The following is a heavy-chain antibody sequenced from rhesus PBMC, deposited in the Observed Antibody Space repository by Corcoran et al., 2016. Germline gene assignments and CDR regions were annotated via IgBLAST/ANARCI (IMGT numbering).Heavy chain of an antibody. J-gene: IGHJ4*01. D-gene: IGHD6S26*01. CDR2: IKKNAECVTA. V-gene: IGHV3-16*02. CDR3: TRGGSGWSGYFDY. Sequence: EVQLVESGGGLVQPGGSLRLSCAASGFTFSNLWMSWVSQAPGEWLDWVGRIKKNAECVTAAYAQSVKGRFTISRDDSKNTLYQQMNSLNTEDTAVYYCTRGGSGWSGYFDYWGHGVLVTVSS. CDR1: GFTFSNLW.